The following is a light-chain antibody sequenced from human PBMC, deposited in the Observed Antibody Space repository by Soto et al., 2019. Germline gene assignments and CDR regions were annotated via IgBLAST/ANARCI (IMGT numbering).Light chain of an antibody. CDR1: QGISSA. V-gene: IGKV1-13*02. CDR3: QQFSSYPLT. J-gene: IGKJ4*01. Sequence: AIQLTQSPSSLSASVGDRVTITCRASQGISSALACYQQKPGKAPKLLIYDASTLQSGVPPRCSGSGSGTDFTLTISSLQPEDFTTYYCQQFSSYPLTFCGGTKVEI. CDR2: DAS.